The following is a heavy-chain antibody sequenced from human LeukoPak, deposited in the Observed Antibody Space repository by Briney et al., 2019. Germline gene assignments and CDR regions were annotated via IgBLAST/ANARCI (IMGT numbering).Heavy chain of an antibody. J-gene: IGHJ6*03. V-gene: IGHV1-69*05. CDR3: ARVDRYHFYLDV. CDR1: GGTFRTYG. CDR2: IIPIFGTP. Sequence: VASVKVSCKASGGTFRTYGVTWVRQAPGQGLEWMGGIIPIFGTPNYAQKFQGRVKVTTDDATGTAYMELSSLMSEDTAIYYCARVDRYHFYLDVWGKGTPVTVSS.